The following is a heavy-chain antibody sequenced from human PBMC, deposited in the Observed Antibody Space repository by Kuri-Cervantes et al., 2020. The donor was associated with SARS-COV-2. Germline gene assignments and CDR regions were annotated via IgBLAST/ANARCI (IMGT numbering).Heavy chain of an antibody. J-gene: IGHJ3*02. CDR2: ISWNSGSI. V-gene: IGHV3-9*01. D-gene: IGHD2-2*03. CDR1: GFTFSSYW. CDR3: AKDIGSDDAFDI. Sequence: GGSLRLSCAASGFTFSSYWMSWVRQAPGKGLEWVSGISWNSGSIGYADSVKGRFTISRDNAKNSLYLQMNSLRAEDTALYYCAKDIGSDDAFDIWGQGTMVTVSS.